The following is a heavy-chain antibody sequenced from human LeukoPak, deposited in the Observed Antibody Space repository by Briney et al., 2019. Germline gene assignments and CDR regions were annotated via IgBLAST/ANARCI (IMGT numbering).Heavy chain of an antibody. CDR1: GFTFSNYA. Sequence: GGSLRLSCAASGFTFSNYAMNWVRQAPGKGLEWVSAISGSGGNTYYADSVKGRFTISRDKSNNTLYLQINSPRAEDTAFYYCARSRYWNFDAFDIWGQGTVVTVSS. CDR3: ARSRYWNFDAFDI. D-gene: IGHD1-7*01. CDR2: ISGSGGNT. V-gene: IGHV3-23*01. J-gene: IGHJ3*02.